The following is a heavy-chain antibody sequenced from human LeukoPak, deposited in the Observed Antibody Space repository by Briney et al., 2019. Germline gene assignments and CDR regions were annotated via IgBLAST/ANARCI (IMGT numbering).Heavy chain of an antibody. V-gene: IGHV3-74*01. J-gene: IGHJ4*02. Sequence: GGSLRLSCAASGFTFSSYWMHWVRQAPGKGLVWVSRINSDGSSASYADSVKGRFTISRDNAKNTLYLQMNSLRAEDTAVYYCARGADFSSGWYYFDYWGQGTLVTVSS. CDR3: ARGADFSSGWYYFDY. CDR2: INSDGSSA. CDR1: GFTFSSYW. D-gene: IGHD6-19*01.